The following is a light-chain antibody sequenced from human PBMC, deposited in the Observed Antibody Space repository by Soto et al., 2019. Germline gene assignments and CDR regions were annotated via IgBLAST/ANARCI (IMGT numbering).Light chain of an antibody. CDR1: QSIQNW. Sequence: DIQMTQSPSTLSTSVGDRVTITCRASQSIQNWLAWYQQKPGKAHKLLIYAASTLESGVPSRFSGSGSGTEFTLTISSLQPDAFATYYCQQYNDYSGTFGQGTKVEVK. CDR2: AAS. V-gene: IGKV1-5*03. J-gene: IGKJ1*01. CDR3: QQYNDYSGT.